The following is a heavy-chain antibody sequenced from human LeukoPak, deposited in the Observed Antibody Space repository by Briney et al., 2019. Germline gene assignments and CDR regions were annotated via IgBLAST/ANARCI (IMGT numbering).Heavy chain of an antibody. CDR1: GGTFSGYA. CDR2: ISAQNGDT. J-gene: IGHJ4*02. D-gene: IGHD6-13*01. V-gene: IGHV1-18*01. Sequence: SMNLSCKASGGTFSGYAISWVRQAPGQRLEWMGWISAQNGDTYYAQQVQGRVTMTTDTSTGTAYMELKSLTSDDTAVYYCVREPAGYSSTWPYDYWGQGTLVTVSS. CDR3: VREPAGYSSTWPYDY.